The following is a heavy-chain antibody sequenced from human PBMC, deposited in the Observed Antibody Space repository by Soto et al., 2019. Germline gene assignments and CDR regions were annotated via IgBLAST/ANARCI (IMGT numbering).Heavy chain of an antibody. CDR2: ISYDGTDK. CDR1: GFTFSSYY. V-gene: IGHV3-30*04. J-gene: IGHJ6*02. CDR3: ERTRYEPYYGMDV. Sequence: PGGSLRLSCAASGFTFSSYYMHWVRQAPGKGLEWVAGISYDGTDKYYADSVTGRFTISRDNSKSTLYLQMNSLRDEDTAVYYCERTRYEPYYGMDVWGQGTTVTVSS. D-gene: IGHD2-15*01.